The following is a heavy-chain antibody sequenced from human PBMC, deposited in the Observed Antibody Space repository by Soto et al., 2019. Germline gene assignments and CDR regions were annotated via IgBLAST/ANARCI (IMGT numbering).Heavy chain of an antibody. J-gene: IGHJ6*02. V-gene: IGHV1-69*13. CDR2: IIPIFGTA. CDR1: GCTFSSYA. Sequence: ASVKVSFKASGCTFSSYAISWVRQAPGQGLEWMGGIIPIFGTANYAQKFQGRVTITADESTSTAYMELSSLRSEDTAVYYCARDGVRPYCSGGSCYSSYYYYGMDVWGQGTTVTVSS. D-gene: IGHD2-15*01. CDR3: ARDGVRPYCSGGSCYSSYYYYGMDV.